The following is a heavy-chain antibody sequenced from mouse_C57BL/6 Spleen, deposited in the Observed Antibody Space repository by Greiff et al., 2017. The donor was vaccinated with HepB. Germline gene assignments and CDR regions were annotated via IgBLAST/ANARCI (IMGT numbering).Heavy chain of an antibody. CDR3: TTWLPFDY. CDR2: IDPENGDT. D-gene: IGHD2-2*01. J-gene: IGHJ2*01. Sequence: EVQLQQSGAELVRPGASVKLSCTASGFNIKDDYMHWVKQRPEQGLEWIGWIDPENGDTEYASKFQGKATITADTSSNTAYLQLSSLTSEDNAVYYCTTWLPFDYWGQGTTLTVSS. CDR1: GFNIKDDY. V-gene: IGHV14-4*01.